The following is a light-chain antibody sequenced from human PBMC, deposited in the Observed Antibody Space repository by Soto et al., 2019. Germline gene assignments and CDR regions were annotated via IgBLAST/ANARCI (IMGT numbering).Light chain of an antibody. Sequence: QSVLTQPRSVSGSPGQSVTISCTGTSSDVGGHNYVSWYQQHPGKAPKLMIPDVSRRPSGVPDRFSGSKSGNTASLTISGLQAEDEADYYCCSYAGGYSYVFGTGTKVTVL. V-gene: IGLV2-11*01. J-gene: IGLJ1*01. CDR2: DVS. CDR3: CSYAGGYSYV. CDR1: SSDVGGHNY.